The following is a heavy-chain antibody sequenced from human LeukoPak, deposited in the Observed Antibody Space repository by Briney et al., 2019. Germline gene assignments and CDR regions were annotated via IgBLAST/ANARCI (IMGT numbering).Heavy chain of an antibody. J-gene: IGHJ4*02. V-gene: IGHV4-39*07. CDR3: ARARPRYSSSWYSDYFDY. Sequence: PSETLSLTCTVSGGSISSSSYYWGCIRQPPGKGLECIGSIYYSGTTFYNPSLKSRVTISVDTSKNHFSLKLSSVTAADTAVYYCARARPRYSSSWYSDYFDYWGQGTPVTVSS. D-gene: IGHD6-13*01. CDR2: IYYSGTT. CDR1: GGSISSSSYY.